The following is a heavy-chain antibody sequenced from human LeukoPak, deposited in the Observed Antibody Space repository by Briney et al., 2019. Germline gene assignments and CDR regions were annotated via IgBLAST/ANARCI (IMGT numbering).Heavy chain of an antibody. CDR2: IYTSEST. D-gene: IGHD5-24*01. Sequence: SETLSLTCSVSGGSISNYYWSWLRQPAGKGLEWLGRIYTSESTNYNPSLKSRVTLSVDASKNQFSLRLSSLTAADTAVYYCARGRYCSATICSGGDAFDIWGQGTVVTVSS. V-gene: IGHV4-4*07. CDR3: ARGRYCSATICSGGDAFDI. CDR1: GGSISNYY. J-gene: IGHJ3*02.